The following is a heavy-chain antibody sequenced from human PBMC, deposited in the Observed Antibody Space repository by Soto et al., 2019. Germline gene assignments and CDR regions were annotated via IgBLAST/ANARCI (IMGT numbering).Heavy chain of an antibody. Sequence: QITLKESGPTLVKPTQTLTLTCTFSGFSLSTSGVGLGWIRQPQGKALEWLALIYWNDDKRYSPSLKSRLTITKDTSKNQVVLTMTNMDPVDTATYYCAHRPDYSSSGIVWGQGTLVTVSS. D-gene: IGHD6-6*01. V-gene: IGHV2-5*01. CDR1: GFSLSTSGVG. J-gene: IGHJ4*02. CDR3: AHRPDYSSSGIV. CDR2: IYWNDDK.